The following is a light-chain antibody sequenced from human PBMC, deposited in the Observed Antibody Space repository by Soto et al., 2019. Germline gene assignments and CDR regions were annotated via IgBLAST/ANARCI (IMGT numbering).Light chain of an antibody. V-gene: IGKV3-11*01. CDR3: QQRSNWPLT. J-gene: IGKJ4*01. CDR2: DAS. CDR1: QSVSSR. Sequence: EIVMTQSPATLSVSPGERATLSCRASQSVSSRLAWYQRKPGQAPRLLIYDASTRATGIPARFSGSGSGAEFTLTISSLEPEDFAVYYCQQRSNWPLTFGGGTKVDIK.